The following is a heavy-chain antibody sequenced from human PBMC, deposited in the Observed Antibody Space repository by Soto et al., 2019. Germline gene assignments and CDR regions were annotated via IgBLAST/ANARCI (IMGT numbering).Heavy chain of an antibody. V-gene: IGHV1-2*02. Sequence: GASEKVSCKASGYTFTGYYLHWVRQAPGQGPEWVGKIDPDSGDTDQSQKFQGRVTLTRDTAIDTAYMELTRLTLDDTAIYYCARGPLEWGQGTLVTVSS. CDR3: ARGPLE. CDR1: GYTFTGYY. CDR2: IDPDSGDT. J-gene: IGHJ4*02.